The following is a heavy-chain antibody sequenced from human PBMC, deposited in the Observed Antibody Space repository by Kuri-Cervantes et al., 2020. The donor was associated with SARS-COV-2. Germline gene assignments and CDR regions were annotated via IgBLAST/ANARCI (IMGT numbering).Heavy chain of an antibody. CDR2: IYYSGST. V-gene: IGHV4-39*07. Sequence: PGGSLRLSCTVSGGSISSSSYYWGWIRQPPGKGLEWIGSIYYSGSTYYNPSLKSRVTISVDTSKNQFSLKLSSVTAADTAVYYCARGAYCSSTSCYNENYFDYWGQGTLVTVSS. D-gene: IGHD2-2*02. CDR1: GGSISSSSYY. J-gene: IGHJ4*02. CDR3: ARGAYCSSTSCYNENYFDY.